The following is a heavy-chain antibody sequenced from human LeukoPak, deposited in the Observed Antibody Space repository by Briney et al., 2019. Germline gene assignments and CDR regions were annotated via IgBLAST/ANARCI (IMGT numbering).Heavy chain of an antibody. Sequence: GGSLRLSCAASGFTFSSYSMNWVRQAPGKGLEWVSSISSSSSYIYYADSVKGRFTISRDNAKNSLYLQMNSLRAEDTAVYYCASYDYVWGSYRDKVLFDYWGQGTLVTVSS. V-gene: IGHV3-21*01. J-gene: IGHJ4*02. CDR3: ASYDYVWGSYRDKVLFDY. D-gene: IGHD3-16*02. CDR2: ISSSSSYI. CDR1: GFTFSSYS.